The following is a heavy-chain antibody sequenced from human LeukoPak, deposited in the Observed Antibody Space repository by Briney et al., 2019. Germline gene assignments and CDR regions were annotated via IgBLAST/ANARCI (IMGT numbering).Heavy chain of an antibody. CDR3: AGEEAEYSSGWYYFDY. V-gene: IGHV4-59*12. CDR2: IYYSGST. CDR1: GGSISSYY. D-gene: IGHD6-19*01. Sequence: KASETLSLTCTVSGGSISSYYWSWIRQPPGKGLEWIGYIYYSGSTNYNPSLKSRVTISVDTSKNQFSLKLSSVTAADTAVYYCAGEEAEYSSGWYYFDYWGQGTLVTVSS. J-gene: IGHJ4*02.